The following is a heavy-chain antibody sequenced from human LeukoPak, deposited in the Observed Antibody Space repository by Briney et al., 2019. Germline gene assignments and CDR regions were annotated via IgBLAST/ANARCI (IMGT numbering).Heavy chain of an antibody. Sequence: GASVKVSCKASGYTFTGYYMHWVRQAPGQGLEWMGWINPNSGGTNYAQKFQGRVTMTRDASISTAYMELSRLRSDDTAVYYCARGYYYDSSGYYVAFDIWGQGTMVTVSS. CDR2: INPNSGGT. CDR1: GYTFTGYY. CDR3: ARGYYYDSSGYYVAFDI. J-gene: IGHJ3*02. V-gene: IGHV1-2*02. D-gene: IGHD3-22*01.